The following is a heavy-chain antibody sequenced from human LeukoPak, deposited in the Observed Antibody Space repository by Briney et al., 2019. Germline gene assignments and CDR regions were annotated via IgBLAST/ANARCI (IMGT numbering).Heavy chain of an antibody. CDR3: ASSQLEQIDY. D-gene: IGHD1-1*01. CDR2: INHSGST. V-gene: IGHV4-34*01. Sequence: PSETLSLTCAVYGGSFSGYYWSWIRQPPGKGLEWIGEINHSGSTNYNPSLKSRVTISVDTSKNQFSLKLSSVTAADTAVYYCASSQLEQIDYWGQGTLVTVSS. CDR1: GGSFSGYY. J-gene: IGHJ4*02.